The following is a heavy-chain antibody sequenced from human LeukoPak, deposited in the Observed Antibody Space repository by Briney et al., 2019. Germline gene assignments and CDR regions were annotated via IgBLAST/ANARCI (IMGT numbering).Heavy chain of an antibody. CDR2: ISYHARDQ. CDR3: AKERLLSLYHFDY. D-gene: IGHD3-22*01. V-gene: IGHV3-30*04. J-gene: IGHJ4*02. CDR1: GFTFSDHA. Sequence: GGSLRLSCTASGFTFSDHAMHWVRQAPGKGLEWVTVISYHARDQFYADSVKGRFTVSRDNSRNILYLQMNSLRAEDTAVYYCAKERLLSLYHFDYWGQGTLVTVSS.